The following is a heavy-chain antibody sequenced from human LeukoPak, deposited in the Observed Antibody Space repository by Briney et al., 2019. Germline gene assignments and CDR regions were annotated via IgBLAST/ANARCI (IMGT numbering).Heavy chain of an antibody. Sequence: GGSLRLSCAASGFTFSSYAMHWVRQAPGKGLEWVAVISYDGSNKYYADSVKGRFTISRDNSKNTLYLQMNSLRAEDTAVYYCARDWNLTKHITIFGVVITRGAYGMDVWGQGTTVTVSS. V-gene: IGHV3-30-3*01. J-gene: IGHJ6*02. CDR3: ARDWNLTKHITIFGVVITRGAYGMDV. CDR1: GFTFSSYA. CDR2: ISYDGSNK. D-gene: IGHD3-3*01.